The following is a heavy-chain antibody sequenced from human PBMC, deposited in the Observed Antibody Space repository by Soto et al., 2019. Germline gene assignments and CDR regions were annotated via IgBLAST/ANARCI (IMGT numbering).Heavy chain of an antibody. J-gene: IGHJ6*02. CDR1: GGTFSSYA. CDR3: ARSQGSSTSLEIYYYYYYGMDV. Sequence: QVQLVQSGAEVKKPGSSVKVSCTASGGTFSSYAISWVRQAPGQGLEWMGGIIPSCGAANFAQKFQGRVPITADESTSTAYMELSSLRSEDTAVYYCARSQGSSTSLEIYYYYYYGMDVWGQGTTVTVSS. D-gene: IGHD2-2*01. CDR2: IIPSCGAA. V-gene: IGHV1-69*01.